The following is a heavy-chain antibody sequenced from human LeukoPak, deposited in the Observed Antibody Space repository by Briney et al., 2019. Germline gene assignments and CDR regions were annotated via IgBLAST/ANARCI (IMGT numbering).Heavy chain of an antibody. V-gene: IGHV4-59*08. Sequence: SETLSLTCTVSGGSISSYYWSWIRQPPGKGLEWIGFISYSGSTNYNPSLKSRVTISLDTSKNQFSLKLNSVTAADTAVYFCWRRQGGTSNFDYWGQGTLVTVSS. CDR2: ISYSGST. CDR1: GGSISSYY. CDR3: WRRQGGTSNFDY. J-gene: IGHJ4*02. D-gene: IGHD4-23*01.